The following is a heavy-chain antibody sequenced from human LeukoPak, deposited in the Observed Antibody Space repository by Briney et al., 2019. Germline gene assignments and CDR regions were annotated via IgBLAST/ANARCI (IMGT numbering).Heavy chain of an antibody. V-gene: IGHV3-9*01. J-gene: IGHJ4*02. CDR2: IGWNSGGI. Sequence: PGRSLRLSCAASGFTFDDYAMHWVRQAPGKGLEWVSGIGWNSGGIVYADSVKGRFTISRDNAKNSLYLQMNSLGAEDTALYYCAKVTAAGFVDCWGQGTLVTVS. CDR1: GFTFDDYA. CDR3: AKVTAAGFVDC. D-gene: IGHD6-13*01.